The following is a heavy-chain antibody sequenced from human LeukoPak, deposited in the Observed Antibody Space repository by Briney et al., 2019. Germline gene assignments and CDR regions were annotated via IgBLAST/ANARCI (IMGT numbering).Heavy chain of an antibody. D-gene: IGHD6-13*01. CDR2: IIPIFGTA. V-gene: IGHV1-69*13. Sequence: SVKVSCKASGGTFSNYAISWVRQAPGQGLEWMGGIIPIFGTANYAQKFQGRVTSTADESTSTAYMELSSLRSEDTAVYYCARDGYSSSWSDINFDYWGQGTLVTVSS. CDR3: ARDGYSSSWSDINFDY. CDR1: GGTFSNYA. J-gene: IGHJ4*02.